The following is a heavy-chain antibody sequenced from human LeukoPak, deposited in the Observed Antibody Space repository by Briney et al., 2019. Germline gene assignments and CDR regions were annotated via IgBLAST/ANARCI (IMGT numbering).Heavy chain of an antibody. D-gene: IGHD2-8*01. Sequence: GGSLRLSCAASAFTFSSYGMHWVRQAPGKGLEWVAYIQYDRTNEQYAHSVKGRFRISRDNSNNILYLQMNSLRTEDTAVYYCAKDRCSNGIGCYYYYMEVWGQGTPVTVSS. CDR3: AKDRCSNGIGCYYYYMEV. CDR1: AFTFSSYG. V-gene: IGHV3-30*02. CDR2: IQYDRTNE. J-gene: IGHJ6*02.